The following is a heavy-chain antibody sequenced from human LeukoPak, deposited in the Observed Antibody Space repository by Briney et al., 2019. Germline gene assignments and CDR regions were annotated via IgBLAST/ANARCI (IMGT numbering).Heavy chain of an antibody. D-gene: IGHD2-8*02. CDR1: GFTFSNYA. CDR3: AKEAPLYCAATNCEEGSFDC. Sequence: GGSLRLSCAASGFTFSNYALSWVRQAPGKGRQWVSTISITGGSTYYADSVKGRFTISRDNSRNTVSLQMNSLRAEDTAVYYCAKEAPLYCAATNCEEGSFDCWGQGTLVTISS. V-gene: IGHV3-23*01. J-gene: IGHJ4*02. CDR2: ISITGGST.